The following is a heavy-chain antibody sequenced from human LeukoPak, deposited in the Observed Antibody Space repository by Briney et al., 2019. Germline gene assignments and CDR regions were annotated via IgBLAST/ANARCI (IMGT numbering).Heavy chain of an antibody. D-gene: IGHD1-26*01. J-gene: IGHJ4*02. CDR1: GGTFSSYA. V-gene: IGHV1-69*05. CDR2: IIPIFGTA. CDR3: ARQVIVGATPNYFDY. Sequence: SVKVSCKASGGTFSSYAISWVRQAPGQGLEWMGGIIPIFGTANYAQKFQGRVTITTDESTSTAYMELSSLGSEDTAVYYCARQVIVGATPNYFDYWGQGTLVTVSS.